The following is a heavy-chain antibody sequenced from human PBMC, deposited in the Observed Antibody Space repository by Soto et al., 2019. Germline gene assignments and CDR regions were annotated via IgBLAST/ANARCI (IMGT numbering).Heavy chain of an antibody. CDR3: ARDRPVVLMLHAINAFDI. V-gene: IGHV1-18*01. CDR1: GYTFTSYG. Sequence: ASVKVSCKASGYTFTSYGISWVRQAPGQGLEWMGWISVYNGNINYVQKLQDRVTMTTDTSTSTAYMELRSLRSDDTAVYYCARDRPVVLMLHAINAFDIWGQVRMVTVSS. CDR2: ISVYNGNI. D-gene: IGHD2-8*01. J-gene: IGHJ3*02.